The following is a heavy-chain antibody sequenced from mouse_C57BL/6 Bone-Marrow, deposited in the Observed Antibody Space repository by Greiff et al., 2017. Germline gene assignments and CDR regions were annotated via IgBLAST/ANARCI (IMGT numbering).Heavy chain of an antibody. V-gene: IGHV5-16*02. CDR3: ARHSVFLGGY. CDR1: GFTFSDYY. Sequence: EVMLVESEGGLVQPGSSMKLSCTASGFTFSDYYMAWVRQVPEKGLEWVANINYDGSSTYYLDSLKSRFIISRDNAKNILYLQMSSLKSEDTALYYCARHSVFLGGYWGQGTTLTVSS. J-gene: IGHJ2*01. CDR2: INYDGSST.